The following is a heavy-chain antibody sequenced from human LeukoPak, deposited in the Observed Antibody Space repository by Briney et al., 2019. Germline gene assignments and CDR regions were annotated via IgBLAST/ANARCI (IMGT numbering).Heavy chain of an antibody. V-gene: IGHV5-51*01. CDR3: ARQAGIWSGYPFDY. CDR2: VYSGDSDT. CDR1: GYSFTSYW. D-gene: IGHD3-3*01. J-gene: IGHJ4*02. Sequence: GESLKISCKGSGYSFTSYWIGWVRQMPGKGLEWMGIVYSGDSDTRYSPSFQGQVTISADKSISTAYLQWNNLKASDTAMYYCARQAGIWSGYPFDYWGQGTLVTVSS.